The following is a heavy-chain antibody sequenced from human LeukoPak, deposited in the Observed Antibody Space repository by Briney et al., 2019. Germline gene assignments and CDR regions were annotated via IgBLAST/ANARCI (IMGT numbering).Heavy chain of an antibody. J-gene: IGHJ4*02. V-gene: IGHV4-59*01. CDR1: GGSMSNYY. D-gene: IGHD3-10*01. Sequence: PSETLSLTCAVSGGSMSNYYWSWIRQPPGKGLEWIGYIYYSGSTNYNPSLESRVTISVDRSKNQFSLNLSSVTAADTAVYYCARTSARYGGELFDYWGQGTLVTVSS. CDR2: IYYSGST. CDR3: ARTSARYGGELFDY.